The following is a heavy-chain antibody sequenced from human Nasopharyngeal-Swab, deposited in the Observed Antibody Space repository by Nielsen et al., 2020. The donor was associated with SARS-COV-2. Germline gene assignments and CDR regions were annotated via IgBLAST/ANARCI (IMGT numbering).Heavy chain of an antibody. J-gene: IGHJ3*02. Sequence: WIRQPPEKGLEWVAVISYDGHTKFYADPVKGRFTIPRDEPKDTVYLEMNSLRVDDTAIYYCAREGSERGGAFDIWGQGTMVTVSS. CDR2: ISYDGHTK. CDR3: AREGSERGGAFDI. V-gene: IGHV3-30-3*01. D-gene: IGHD1-1*01.